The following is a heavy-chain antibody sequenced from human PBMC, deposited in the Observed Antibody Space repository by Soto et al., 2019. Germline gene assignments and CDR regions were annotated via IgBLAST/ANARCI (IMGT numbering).Heavy chain of an antibody. D-gene: IGHD5-18*01. CDR2: ISISGSDT. CDR3: AKLVYSRSAQSDY. CDR1: GFTLSNYA. V-gene: IGHV3-23*01. Sequence: PGGSLRLSCAASGFTLSNYAMSWVRQAPGKGLEWVSSISISGSDTYFADSVKGRFAISRDNSKKTLYLQMNSLRAEDTAVYYCAKLVYSRSAQSDYWGQGTLVTVSS. J-gene: IGHJ4*02.